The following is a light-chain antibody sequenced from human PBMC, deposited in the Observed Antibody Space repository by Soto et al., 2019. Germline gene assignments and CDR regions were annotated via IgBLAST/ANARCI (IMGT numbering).Light chain of an antibody. CDR3: HHYNSYSEA. J-gene: IGKJ1*01. Sequence: DIQMTQSPSTLSGSVGDRVTITCRASQTISSWLAWYQQKPGKAPKLLIYKASTLKSGVPSRFSGSGSGTEFTLTISSLQPDDSATYYCHHYNSYSEAFGQGTKV. CDR1: QTISSW. V-gene: IGKV1-5*03. CDR2: KAS.